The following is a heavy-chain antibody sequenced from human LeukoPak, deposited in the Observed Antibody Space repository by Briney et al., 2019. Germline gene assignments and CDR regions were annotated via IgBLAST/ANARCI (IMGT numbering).Heavy chain of an antibody. CDR3: ARCDHFEVAARRDWYFAL. CDR1: GYTFTGYY. D-gene: IGHD2-15*01. Sequence: ASVKVSCKASGYTFTGYYMHWVRQAPGQGLEWMGWINPNSGGTNYAQKFQGRVTMTRDMSTSTVYMELSSLRSEDTAVYYCARCDHFEVAARRDWYFALWGRGTLVTVSS. J-gene: IGHJ2*01. V-gene: IGHV1-2*02. CDR2: INPNSGGT.